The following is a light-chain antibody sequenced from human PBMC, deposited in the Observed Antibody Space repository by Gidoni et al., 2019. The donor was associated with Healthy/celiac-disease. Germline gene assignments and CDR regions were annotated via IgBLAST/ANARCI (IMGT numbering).Light chain of an antibody. J-gene: IGKJ2*01. Sequence: IQLTQSPSSLSASVGDRVTLTCRASQGISSYLAWYQQKQGKAPKLLIYAASTLQSGVPSRFSGSGSGTDFTLTISSLQPEDFATYYCQQLNSYPRTFGQGTKLEIK. CDR1: QGISSY. CDR2: AAS. CDR3: QQLNSYPRT. V-gene: IGKV1-9*01.